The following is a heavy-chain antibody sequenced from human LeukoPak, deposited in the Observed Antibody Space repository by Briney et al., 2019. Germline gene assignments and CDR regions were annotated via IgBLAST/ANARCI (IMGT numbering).Heavy chain of an antibody. CDR1: GGSVSSGSYY. Sequence: SETLSLTCTVSGGSVSSGSYYWSWIRQPPGKGLEWIGYIYYGGSTNYNPSLKSRVTIPVDTSKNQFSLKLSSVTAADTAVYYCASTYGDYYLRFDPWGQGTLVTVSS. CDR3: ASTYGDYYLRFDP. V-gene: IGHV4-61*01. J-gene: IGHJ5*02. CDR2: IYYGGST. D-gene: IGHD4-17*01.